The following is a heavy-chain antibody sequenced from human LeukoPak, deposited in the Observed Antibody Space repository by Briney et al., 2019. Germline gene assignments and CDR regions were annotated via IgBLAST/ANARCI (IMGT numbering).Heavy chain of an antibody. J-gene: IGHJ4*02. V-gene: IGHV3-7*01. CDR1: GFTFSGFS. Sequence: GGSLRLSCAASGFTFSGFSMSWVRQIPTKWLEWVANIKQDGSERYYVDSVKGRFTISRDNAMNSLSLQMNNLRVEDTAVYYCARAGSHWHYVYWGQGTVVTVSS. D-gene: IGHD3-10*01. CDR2: IKQDGSER. CDR3: ARAGSHWHYVY.